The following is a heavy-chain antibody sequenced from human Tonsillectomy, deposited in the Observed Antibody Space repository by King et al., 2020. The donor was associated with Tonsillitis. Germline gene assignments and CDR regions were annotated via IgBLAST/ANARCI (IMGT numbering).Heavy chain of an antibody. J-gene: IGHJ4*02. D-gene: IGHD3/OR15-3a*01. CDR1: GASISNGDYY. CDR2: ISYSGSP. Sequence: VQLQESGPGLVKPSQTLSLTCTFSGASISNGDYYWSWIRQHPGKGLEWIGYISYSGSPYYDPSLPSRVTMSVDTSKNQFSLKLSSVAAADSAVYYCASYAYTFWTSIGWGQGTLVTVSS. CDR3: ASYAYTFWTSIG. V-gene: IGHV4-31*03.